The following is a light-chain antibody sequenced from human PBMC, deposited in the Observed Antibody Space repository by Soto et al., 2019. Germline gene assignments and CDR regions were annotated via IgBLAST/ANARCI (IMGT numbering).Light chain of an antibody. CDR1: QSVRSNY. CDR2: GAS. Sequence: EIVLTQSPGTLSLSPGERATLSCRASQSVRSNYLAWYQQKPGQAPRLLIYGASSRTTGSPDRISCTGSGTDFTLTISRLEPDDFAVYYCQQYGGSPYTFGQVTKLEIK. V-gene: IGKV3-20*01. J-gene: IGKJ2*01. CDR3: QQYGGSPYT.